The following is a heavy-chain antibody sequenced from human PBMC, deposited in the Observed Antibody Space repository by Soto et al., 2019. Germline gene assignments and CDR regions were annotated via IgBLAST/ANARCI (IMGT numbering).Heavy chain of an antibody. D-gene: IGHD6-13*01. V-gene: IGHV1-3*01. CDR1: GYTFTSYA. Sequence: ASVKVSCKASGYTFTSYAMHWVRQAPGQRLEWMGWINAGNGNTKYSQKFQGRVTITRDTSARTAYMELSSLRSEDTAVYYCARSFGVAAAGPFDYWGQGTLVTVSS. CDR3: ARSFGVAAAGPFDY. CDR2: INAGNGNT. J-gene: IGHJ4*02.